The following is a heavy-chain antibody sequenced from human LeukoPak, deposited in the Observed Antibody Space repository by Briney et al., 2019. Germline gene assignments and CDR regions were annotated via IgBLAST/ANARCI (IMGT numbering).Heavy chain of an antibody. Sequence: GGSLRLSCAASGFTLRSYTMNWVRQAPGKGLEWVSSIGISSNKVYYADSVKGRFIISRDNAKNSVYLQMNSLRAEDTAVYYCAKDPYCSSTSCWIAAAGSSFDYWGQGTLVTVSS. D-gene: IGHD2-2*01. J-gene: IGHJ4*02. CDR2: IGISSNKV. CDR1: GFTLRSYT. V-gene: IGHV3-21*04. CDR3: AKDPYCSSTSCWIAAAGSSFDY.